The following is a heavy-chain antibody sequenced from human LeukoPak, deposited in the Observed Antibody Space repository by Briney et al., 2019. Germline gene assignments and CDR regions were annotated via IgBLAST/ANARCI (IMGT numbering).Heavy chain of an antibody. J-gene: IGHJ4*02. V-gene: IGHV4-59*08. CDR3: ARRDCSGGSCQYFDY. D-gene: IGHD2-15*01. Sequence: SETLSLTCTVSGGSISSYYWSWIRQPPGKGLEWIGYIYYSGSTNYNPSLKSRVTISVDTSKNQFSLKLSSVTAADTAMYYCARRDCSGGSCQYFDYWGQGTQVTVSS. CDR2: IYYSGST. CDR1: GGSISSYY.